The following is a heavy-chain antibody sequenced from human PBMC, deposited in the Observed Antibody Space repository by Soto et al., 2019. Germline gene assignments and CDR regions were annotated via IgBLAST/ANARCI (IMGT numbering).Heavy chain of an antibody. CDR3: GRVYYDILTGYPPSSDFHY. CDR2: IYTSGST. CDR1: GGSISSYY. Sequence: PSETLCLTCTVSGGSISSYYWSWIRQPAGKGLEWIGRIYTSGSTNYKPSLKSRVPMSEDTSKNQFSLQLSFVIEADRAVYSCGRVYYDILTGYPPSSDFHYLGQGALVTVSS. V-gene: IGHV4-4*07. D-gene: IGHD3-9*01. J-gene: IGHJ4*02.